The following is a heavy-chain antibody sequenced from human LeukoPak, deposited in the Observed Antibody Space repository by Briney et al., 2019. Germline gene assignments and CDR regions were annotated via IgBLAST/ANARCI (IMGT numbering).Heavy chain of an antibody. CDR3: LKDINPGGLDV. V-gene: IGHV3-9*01. CDR2: LSLTQGRI. CDR1: RFTFDGHA. D-gene: IGHD3-10*01. J-gene: IGHJ6*04. Sequence: PGGALRLSCTPSRFTFDGHAVHWVRQVPGKGLDWVSSLSLTQGRIAYADSARGRFTISRDNAKNSLFLQMNSLKTEDTAIYFCLKDINPGGLDVWGKGITVTVSS.